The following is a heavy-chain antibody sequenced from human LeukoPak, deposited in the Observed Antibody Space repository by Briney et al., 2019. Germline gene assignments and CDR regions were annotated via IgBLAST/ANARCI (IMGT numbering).Heavy chain of an antibody. V-gene: IGHV4-59*01. CDR2: IYYSGST. Sequence: SETLSLTCTVSGVSISSYYWSWIRQPPGKGLEWIGYIYYSGSTNYNPSLKSPVTISVDTSKNQFSLKLSSVTAADTAVYYCAREGYNLRAFDIWGQGTMVTVSS. D-gene: IGHD5-24*01. CDR3: AREGYNLRAFDI. CDR1: GVSISSYY. J-gene: IGHJ3*02.